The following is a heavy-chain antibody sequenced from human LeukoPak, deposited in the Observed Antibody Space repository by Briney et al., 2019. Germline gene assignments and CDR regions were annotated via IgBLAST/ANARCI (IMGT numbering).Heavy chain of an antibody. CDR3: ARGYYYDSSGYYPGFNI. J-gene: IGHJ3*02. CDR1: GGSISSYY. V-gene: IGHV4-59*01. CDR2: IYYSGST. D-gene: IGHD3-22*01. Sequence: SQTLSLTRTVSGGSISSYYCGSVRQPPGNGLEWIVYIYYSGSTNYNPSLKSRVTISVDTSKNQFSLKLSSVTAADTAVYYCARGYYYDSSGYYPGFNIWGQGTMVTVSS.